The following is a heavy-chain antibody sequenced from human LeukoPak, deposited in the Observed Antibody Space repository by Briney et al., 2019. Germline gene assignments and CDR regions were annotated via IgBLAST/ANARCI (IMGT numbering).Heavy chain of an antibody. CDR2: IFYSGST. V-gene: IGHV4-59*01. CDR3: ASTPEWFTSSRYFYGKDV. D-gene: IGHD6-13*01. CDR1: GASITTYY. J-gene: IGHJ6*02. Sequence: SETLSLTCTVSGASITTYYWSWIRQPPGKGLEWIGFIFYSGSTNYNPSLKSPVTISLNTSKTQFSLKLSSVTAADTAVYYCASTPEWFTSSRYFYGKDVWGQGTTVAVSS.